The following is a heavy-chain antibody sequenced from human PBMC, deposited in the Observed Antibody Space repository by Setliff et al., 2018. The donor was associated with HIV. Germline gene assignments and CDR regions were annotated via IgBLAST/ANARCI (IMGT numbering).Heavy chain of an antibody. Sequence: ASVKVSCKASGFTLTSWFLHWVRQAPGQGPEWMGIINPSAGSTSYAQKFQGRVNMTSDTSTSTVYMGLSSPRSEDTAVYYCARASGGQEDWGQGTLVTVSS. CDR3: ARASGGQED. D-gene: IGHD2-15*01. V-gene: IGHV1-46*01. CDR1: GFTLTSWF. J-gene: IGHJ4*02. CDR2: INPSAGST.